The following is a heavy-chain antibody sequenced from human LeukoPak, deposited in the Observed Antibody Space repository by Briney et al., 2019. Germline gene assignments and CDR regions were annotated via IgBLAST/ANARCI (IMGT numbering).Heavy chain of an antibody. D-gene: IGHD3-10*01. Sequence: SETLSLTCTVSGGSISSNSYYWGWIRQPPGKGLEWIGRIFTTGRVNYNPSLNTRLTISLDTSKNQFSLNLRSVTAADTAVYYCARLGLWFGPLDFDYWGQGTLVTVSS. CDR3: ARLGLWFGPLDFDY. CDR2: IFTTGRV. J-gene: IGHJ4*02. V-gene: IGHV4-61*02. CDR1: GGSISSNSYY.